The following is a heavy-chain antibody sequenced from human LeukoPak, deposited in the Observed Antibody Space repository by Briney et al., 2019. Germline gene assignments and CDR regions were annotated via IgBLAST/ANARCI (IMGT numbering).Heavy chain of an antibody. Sequence: GGSLRLSCAASGFTVSGNYMSWVRQAPGKGLEWVSIIYGGGNTYYADSVKGRFTISRDNSKNTPYLQMNSLRAEDTAVYYCAKDAVDTDFDYWGQGTLVTVSS. CDR3: AKDAVDTDFDY. J-gene: IGHJ4*02. CDR2: IYGGGNT. CDR1: GFTVSGNY. D-gene: IGHD5-18*01. V-gene: IGHV3-53*05.